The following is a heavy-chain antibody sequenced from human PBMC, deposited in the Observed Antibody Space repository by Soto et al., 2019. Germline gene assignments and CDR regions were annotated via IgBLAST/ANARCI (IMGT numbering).Heavy chain of an antibody. CDR3: ETETSI. V-gene: IGHV4-31*03. CDR2: IYYSGSI. Sequence: QVQLQEAGPGLVKPSQTLSLTCPVSGGSISSGGYYWSWIRQHPGKGLEWIGFIYYSGSIYYNPSLKSRVTISVDTYKNQFSLKLSSVTAADTDVYSCETETSIWGQGTLVAVSS. CDR1: GGSISSGGYY. J-gene: IGHJ4*02.